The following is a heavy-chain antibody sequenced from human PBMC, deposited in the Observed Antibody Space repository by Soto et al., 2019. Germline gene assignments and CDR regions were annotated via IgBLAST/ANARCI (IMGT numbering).Heavy chain of an antibody. CDR1: GFTFSNSW. CDR3: TRKRFGMDV. Sequence: GGSLRLSCAASGFTFSNSWMSWVRQAPGKGLEWVANIKEDGSEKDYVDPVKGRFTITRDNAKNSLYLQMNNLTAEDTAVYFCTRKRFGMDVLPQGTTVTVSS. J-gene: IGHJ6*02. V-gene: IGHV3-7*03. CDR2: IKEDGSEK.